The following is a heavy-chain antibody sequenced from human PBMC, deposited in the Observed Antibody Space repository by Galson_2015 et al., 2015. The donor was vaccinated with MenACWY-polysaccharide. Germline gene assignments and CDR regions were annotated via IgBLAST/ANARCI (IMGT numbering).Heavy chain of an antibody. CDR1: GDSTRSGCYY. CDR2: IHYRGST. V-gene: IGHV4-31*03. J-gene: IGHJ4*02. CDR3: ARYNIAAGDFDY. D-gene: IGHD6-25*01. Sequence: TLSLTCNVSGDSTRSGCYYWSWIRQHPGKGLEWMGYIHYRGSTSYNPSLKSRLLISGDASNGQFSLKLSSVTAADTAVYYCARYNIAAGDFDYWGQGALVTVSS.